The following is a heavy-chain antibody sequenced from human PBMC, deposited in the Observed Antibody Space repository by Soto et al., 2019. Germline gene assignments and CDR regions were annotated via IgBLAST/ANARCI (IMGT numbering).Heavy chain of an antibody. CDR2: ISAYNGNT. Sequence: ASVKVSCKASGYTFTSYGISWVRQAPGQGLEWMGWISAYNGNTNYAQKLQGRVTMTTDTSTSTAYMELRSLRSDDTAVYYCARERPLRMSYCSSNSCYTGTGLDPWGQGTLVTVSS. CDR3: ARERPLRMSYCSSNSCYTGTGLDP. D-gene: IGHD2-2*02. J-gene: IGHJ5*02. V-gene: IGHV1-18*01. CDR1: GYTFTSYG.